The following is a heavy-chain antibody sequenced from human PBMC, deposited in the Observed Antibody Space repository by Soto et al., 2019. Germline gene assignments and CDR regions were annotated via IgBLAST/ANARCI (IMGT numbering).Heavy chain of an antibody. CDR2: IYYSGST. CDR3: GRDPDYGMDV. Sequence: PSETLSLTCTVSGGSISSYYWSWIRQPPGKGLEWIGYIYYSGSTNYNPSLKSRVTISVDTSKNQFSLKLSSVTAADTAVYYCGRDPDYGMDVWGQGTTVTVSS. V-gene: IGHV4-59*01. J-gene: IGHJ6*02. CDR1: GGSISSYY.